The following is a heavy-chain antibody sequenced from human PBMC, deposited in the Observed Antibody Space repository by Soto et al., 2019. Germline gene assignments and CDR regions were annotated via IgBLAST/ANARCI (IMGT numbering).Heavy chain of an antibody. J-gene: IGHJ6*02. D-gene: IGHD2-2*01. CDR3: ARDKCSSTSCYDEYYYYYGMDV. CDR1: CGSISSGGYY. V-gene: IGHV4-31*03. CDR2: IYYSGST. Sequence: PSETLSLTCTVSCGSISSGGYYWSWIRQHPEKGLEWIGCIYYSGSTYYNPSLKSRVTISVDTSKNQFSLKLSSVTAADTAVYYCARDKCSSTSCYDEYYYYYGMDVWGQGTTVTVSS.